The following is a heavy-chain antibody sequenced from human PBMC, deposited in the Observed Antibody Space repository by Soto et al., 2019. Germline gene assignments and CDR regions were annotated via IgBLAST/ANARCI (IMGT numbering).Heavy chain of an antibody. D-gene: IGHD3-3*01. Sequence: QVQLQESGPGLVKPSQTLSLTCTVSGVSISSGDYYWSWIRQPPGKGLEWIGYNYYSGTTYYNPSLKSRVTISVATAKNQFSLKLSSVTAADTAVYYCARRSFWSDGGRFDPWGQGTLVTVSS. CDR3: ARRSFWSDGGRFDP. J-gene: IGHJ5*02. CDR2: NYYSGTT. V-gene: IGHV4-30-4*01. CDR1: GVSISSGDYY.